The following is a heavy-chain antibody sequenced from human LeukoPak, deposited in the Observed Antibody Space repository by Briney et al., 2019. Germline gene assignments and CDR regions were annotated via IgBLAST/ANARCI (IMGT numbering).Heavy chain of an antibody. CDR2: IFSRSESI. CDR3: AGDFLHSSTSRPFDY. D-gene: IGHD2-2*01. CDR1: GFTFGAYT. V-gene: IGHV3-21*01. J-gene: IGHJ4*02. Sequence: GGSLRLSCAASGFTFGAYTMNWVRQAPGKGLEWVTCIFSRSESILYADSVKGRFTISRDNAKNSLYLQMDSLRAEDTAVYYCAGDFLHSSTSRPFDYWGQGTLVTVSS.